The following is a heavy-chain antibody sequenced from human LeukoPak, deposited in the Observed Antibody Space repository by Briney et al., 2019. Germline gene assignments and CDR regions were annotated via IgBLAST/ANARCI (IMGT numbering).Heavy chain of an antibody. CDR3: ARRSTYYYDSSGSPDY. Sequence: PSETLSLTCTVSGGSISSSSYYWGWIRQPPGKGLEWIGSIYYSGSTYYNPSLKSRVTISVDTSKNQFSLKLSSVTAADTAVYYCARRSTYYYDSSGSPDYWGQGTPVTVSS. V-gene: IGHV4-39*01. CDR1: GGSISSSSYY. J-gene: IGHJ4*02. D-gene: IGHD3-22*01. CDR2: IYYSGST.